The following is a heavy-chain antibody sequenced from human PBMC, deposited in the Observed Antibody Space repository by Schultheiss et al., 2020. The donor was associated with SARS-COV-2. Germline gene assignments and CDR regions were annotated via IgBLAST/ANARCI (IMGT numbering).Heavy chain of an antibody. D-gene: IGHD1-26*01. Sequence: GSLRLSCAASGFTVSSNYMSWVRQAPGKGLEWIGEINHSGSTYYNPSLKSRVTMSVDTSKNQFSLKLSSVTAADTAVYYCARDEEVGATDYWGQGTLVTVSS. CDR2: INHSGST. V-gene: IGHV4-4*02. CDR3: ARDEEVGATDY. J-gene: IGHJ4*02. CDR1: GFTVSSNY.